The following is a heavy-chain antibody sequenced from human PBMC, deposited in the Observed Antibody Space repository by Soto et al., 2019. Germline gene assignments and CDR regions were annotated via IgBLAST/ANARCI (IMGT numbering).Heavy chain of an antibody. D-gene: IGHD4-17*01. CDR1: GFIFSNYG. CDR2: IPNDGTYQ. J-gene: IGHJ4*02. V-gene: IGHV3-30*19. CDR3: VRDVDYPDTGFAY. Sequence: QVQLVESGGGVVQPGRSLRLSCAASGFIFSNYGMHWVRQAPGKGLEWVAVIPNDGTYQYYVDSVKGRFTISRDNSKDTLYLQMTSLRAEDTAVYYCVRDVDYPDTGFAYWGQGILVSVSS.